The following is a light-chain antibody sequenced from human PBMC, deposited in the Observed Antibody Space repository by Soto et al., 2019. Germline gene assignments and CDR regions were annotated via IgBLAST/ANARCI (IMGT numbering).Light chain of an antibody. CDR2: EVN. J-gene: IGLJ2*01. Sequence: QSALTQPASVSGSPGQSITISCTGTSSDVGGYNYVSWYRQHPGEAPKLIIFEVNNRPSGISNRFSGSKSGTTASLTISGLQVEDEAHYFCSSYTSASALGIFGGGTKLTVL. CDR3: SSYTSASALGI. CDR1: SSDVGGYNY. V-gene: IGLV2-14*01.